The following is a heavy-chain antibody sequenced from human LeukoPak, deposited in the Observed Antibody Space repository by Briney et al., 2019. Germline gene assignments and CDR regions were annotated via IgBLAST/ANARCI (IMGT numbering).Heavy chain of an antibody. V-gene: IGHV3-30-3*01. CDR2: ISYDGSNK. J-gene: IGHJ4*02. CDR3: ARAARIAAAIDY. Sequence: PGRSLRLSCAASGSTFSNYAMHWVRQAPGKGLEWVAVISYDGSNKYYADSVKGRFTISRDNSKNTLYLQVNSLRAEDTAVYYCARAARIAAAIDYWGQGTLVTVSS. D-gene: IGHD6-13*01. CDR1: GSTFSNYA.